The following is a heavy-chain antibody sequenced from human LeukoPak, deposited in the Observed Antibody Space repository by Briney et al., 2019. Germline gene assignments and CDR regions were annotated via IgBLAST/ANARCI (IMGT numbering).Heavy chain of an antibody. Sequence: ASVKVSCKASGYTFTSYYMHLVRQAPGQGLEWMGIINPSGGSTSYAQKFQGRVTMTRDTSTSTVYMELSSLRSEDTAVYYCARDLQFGDGYNWEVVWFDPWGQGTLVTVSS. CDR3: ARDLQFGDGYNWEVVWFDP. D-gene: IGHD5-24*01. J-gene: IGHJ5*02. V-gene: IGHV1-46*01. CDR1: GYTFTSYY. CDR2: INPSGGST.